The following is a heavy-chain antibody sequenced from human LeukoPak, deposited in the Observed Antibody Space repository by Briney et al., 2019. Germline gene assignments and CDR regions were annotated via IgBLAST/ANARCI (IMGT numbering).Heavy chain of an antibody. CDR2: MNPNSGNT. CDR1: GYTFTSYD. D-gene: IGHD3-9*01. CDR3: ARGVDILTGSNWFDP. Sequence: ASVKVSCKAFGYTFTSYDINWVRQATGQGLEWMGWMNPNSGNTGYAQKFQGRVTMTRSTSISTAYMELSSLRSEDTAVYYCARGVDILTGSNWFDPWGQGTLVTVSS. V-gene: IGHV1-8*01. J-gene: IGHJ5*02.